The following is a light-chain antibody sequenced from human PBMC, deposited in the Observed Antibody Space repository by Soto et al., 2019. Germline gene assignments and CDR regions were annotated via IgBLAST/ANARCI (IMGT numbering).Light chain of an antibody. J-gene: IGKJ1*01. CDR1: QSVSSY. CDR2: GAS. CDR3: QQYGSLSWT. V-gene: IGKV3-20*01. Sequence: EIVLTQSPATLSLSPGERATLSCRASQSVSSYLAWYQQKPGQAPRLLIYGASNRATGIPDRFSGSGSGTDFTLTISRLEPEDFAVYYCQQYGSLSWTFGQGTKVDIK.